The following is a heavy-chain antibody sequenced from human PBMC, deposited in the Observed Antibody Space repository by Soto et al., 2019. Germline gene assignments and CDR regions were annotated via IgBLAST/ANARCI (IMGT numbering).Heavy chain of an antibody. D-gene: IGHD3-10*01. CDR2: ISYSGST. Sequence: KASETLSLTCNVSGDSISSTTYFWGWIRQPPGKGLEWIGSISYSGSTFYNPSLKSRVTISVETSKNQFSLKLSSMTAADTAVYYCARHYYGSGSYLPTFDYWGQGTLVTVSS. J-gene: IGHJ4*02. V-gene: IGHV4-39*01. CDR3: ARHYYGSGSYLPTFDY. CDR1: GDSISSTTYF.